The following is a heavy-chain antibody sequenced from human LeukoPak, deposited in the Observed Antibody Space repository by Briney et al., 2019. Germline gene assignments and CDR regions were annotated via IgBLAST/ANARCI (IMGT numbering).Heavy chain of an antibody. D-gene: IGHD5-12*01. Sequence: ASVKVSCKASGYTFTGYYMHWVRQAPGQGLEWMGWINPNNGGTNYAQKFQGRVTMTRDTSISTAYMELNRLTSDDTAVYYCAREMDTGYEALEYWGQVPPVTAAS. V-gene: IGHV1-2*02. CDR1: GYTFTGYY. CDR2: INPNNGGT. J-gene: IGHJ4*02. CDR3: AREMDTGYEALEY.